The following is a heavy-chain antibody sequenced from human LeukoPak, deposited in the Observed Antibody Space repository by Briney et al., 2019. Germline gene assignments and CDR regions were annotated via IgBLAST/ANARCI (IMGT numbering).Heavy chain of an antibody. V-gene: IGHV1-18*01. J-gene: IGHJ2*01. CDR1: GYTFTSYG. CDR3: ARDPASGWEYWYFDP. Sequence: ASVKVSCKASGYTFTSYGISWVRQAPGQGLEWMGWISAYNGNTNYAQKLQGRVTMTTDTSTSTAYMELRSLRSDDTAVYYCARDPASGWEYWYFDPWGRGTLVTVSS. CDR2: ISAYNGNT. D-gene: IGHD6-19*01.